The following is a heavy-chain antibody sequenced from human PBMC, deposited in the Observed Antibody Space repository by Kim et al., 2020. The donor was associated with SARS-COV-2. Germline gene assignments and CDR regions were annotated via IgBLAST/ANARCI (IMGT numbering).Heavy chain of an antibody. D-gene: IGHD3-22*01. V-gene: IGHV3-33*06. CDR2: IWYDGSNK. CDR1: GFTFSSYA. Sequence: GGSLRLSCAASGFTFSSYAMHWVRQAPGKGLEWVAVIWYDGSNKYYADSVKGRFTISRDNSKNTLYLQMNSLRAEDTAVYYCAKDPWTYDSSGYYYVGYYYYGMDVWGQGTTVTVSS. CDR3: AKDPWTYDSSGYYYVGYYYYGMDV. J-gene: IGHJ6*02.